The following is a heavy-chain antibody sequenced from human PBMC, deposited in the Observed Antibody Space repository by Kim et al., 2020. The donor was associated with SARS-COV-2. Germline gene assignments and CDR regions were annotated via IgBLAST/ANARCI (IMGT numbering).Heavy chain of an antibody. CDR2: INHSGST. D-gene: IGHD6-13*01. CDR1: GGSFSGYY. J-gene: IGHJ6*02. V-gene: IGHV4-34*01. CDR3: ARGENSYGYSSSWYLYYYYGMDV. Sequence: SETLSLTCAVYGGSFSGYYWSWIRQPPGKGLEWIGEINHSGSTNYNPSLKSRVTISVDTSKNQFSLKLSSVTAADTAVYYCARGENSYGYSSSWYLYYYYGMDVWGQGTTVTVSS.